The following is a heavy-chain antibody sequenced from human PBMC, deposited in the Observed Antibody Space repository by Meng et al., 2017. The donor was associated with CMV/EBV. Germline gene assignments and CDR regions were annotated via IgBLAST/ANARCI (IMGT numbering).Heavy chain of an antibody. J-gene: IGHJ6*02. Sequence: SETLSLTCAVYGDSFSNYFWNWVRQPPGKGLEWIGEINNKASTNYNPSLKSRVTMSVDTSKNQFSLKLSSVTAADTAVYYCARDRWVSSWGYYYGMDVWGQGTTVTVSS. V-gene: IGHV4-34*01. CDR1: GDSFSNYF. D-gene: IGHD6-13*01. CDR2: INNKAST. CDR3: ARDRWVSSWGYYYGMDV.